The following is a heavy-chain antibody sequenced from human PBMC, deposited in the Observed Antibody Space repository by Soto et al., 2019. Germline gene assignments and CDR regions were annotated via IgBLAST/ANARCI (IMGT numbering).Heavy chain of an antibody. CDR2: GTGCGRIT. Sequence: EVQLLESGGGLIQPGGSLRLSCAASGFDFKNFAMNWVRQAPGKGLEWVSRGTGCGRITNYADSVRGRFTISRDNSKNTRYMQMRGLRVEDTAVYYCAKDVTSGWRPSDDGFDIWGQGKRVTV. CDR3: AKDVTSGWRPSDDGFDI. J-gene: IGHJ3*02. D-gene: IGHD2-2*01. V-gene: IGHV3-23*01. CDR1: GFDFKNFA.